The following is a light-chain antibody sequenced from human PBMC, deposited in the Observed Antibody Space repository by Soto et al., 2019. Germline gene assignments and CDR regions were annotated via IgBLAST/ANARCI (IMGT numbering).Light chain of an antibody. CDR1: QSISNW. CDR3: QQYNRYSIH. CDR2: DAS. V-gene: IGKV1-5*03. J-gene: IGKJ4*01. Sequence: DIQLTQSPSTLSASVGDRVTITCRASQSISNWVVWYQQKPGKAPKFLIYDASTVESGVPSRFSGSGYGTEFTLTISSLQPEDFATYYCQQYNRYSIHFGGGTKVEMK.